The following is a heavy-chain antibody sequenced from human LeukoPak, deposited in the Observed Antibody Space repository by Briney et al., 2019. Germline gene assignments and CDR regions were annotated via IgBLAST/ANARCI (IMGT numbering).Heavy chain of an antibody. CDR2: MDSSGSSV. CDR1: GFTFSSYS. V-gene: IGHV3-48*01. D-gene: IGHD3-16*01. CDR3: ARDGGWQDDY. J-gene: IGHJ4*02. Sequence: GGSLRLSCAASGFTFSSYSMNWIRQAPGKGLEGVSYMDSSGSSVHYADSVKGRFTISRDNAKNSLYLQMNSLRAEDTAVYYCARDGGWQDDYWGQGTLVTVSS.